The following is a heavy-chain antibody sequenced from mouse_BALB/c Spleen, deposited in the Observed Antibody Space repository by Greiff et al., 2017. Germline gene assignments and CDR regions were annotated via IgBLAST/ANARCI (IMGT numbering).Heavy chain of an antibody. CDR1: GFTFSSYG. CDR3: ARDGYGRDWYFDV. CDR2: INSNGGST. D-gene: IGHD1-1*01. V-gene: IGHV5-6-3*01. J-gene: IGHJ1*01. Sequence: EVKVVESGGGLVQPGGSLKLSCAASGFTFSSYGMSWVRQTPDKRLELVATINSNGGSTYYPDSVKGRFTISRDNAKNTLYLQMSSLKSEDTAMYYCARDGYGRDWYFDVWGAGTTVTVSS.